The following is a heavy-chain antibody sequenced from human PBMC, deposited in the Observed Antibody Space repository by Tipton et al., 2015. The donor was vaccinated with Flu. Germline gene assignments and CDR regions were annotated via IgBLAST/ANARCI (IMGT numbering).Heavy chain of an antibody. Sequence: TLSLTCTVSGDSISNYYWGWIRQPAGKGLQWIGRIYTSGSTDYNPSLKGRVTMSVDTSRNQFSLRLSSVTAADTAVHFCAREAAPTPGAGYQYESWGQGKLVTVSS. D-gene: IGHD3-10*01. CDR1: GDSISNYY. CDR2: IYTSGST. CDR3: AREAAPTPGAGYQYES. V-gene: IGHV4-4*07. J-gene: IGHJ5*02.